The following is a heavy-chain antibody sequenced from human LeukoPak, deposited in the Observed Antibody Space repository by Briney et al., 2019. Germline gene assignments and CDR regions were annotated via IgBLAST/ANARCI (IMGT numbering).Heavy chain of an antibody. Sequence: SETLSLTCTVSGGSISSSSYYWGWIRQPPGKGLEWIGSIYYSGSTYYNPSLKSRVTISVDTSKNQFSLKLSSVTAADTAVYYCARDQGLYSYALDAFDIWGQGTMVTVSS. CDR3: ARDQGLYSYALDAFDI. J-gene: IGHJ3*02. CDR1: GGSISSSSYY. CDR2: IYYSGST. D-gene: IGHD5-18*01. V-gene: IGHV4-39*07.